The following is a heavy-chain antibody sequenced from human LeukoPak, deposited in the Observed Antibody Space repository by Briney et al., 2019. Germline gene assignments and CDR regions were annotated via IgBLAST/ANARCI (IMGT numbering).Heavy chain of an antibody. CDR3: AKSVTYSGSRGYVDY. Sequence: GGSLRLSCAASGFTFSSYAMSWVRQAPGKGLEWVSAISGSGGSTYYADSVKGRFTISRDNSKNTLYLQMNSLRAEDTAVYYCAKSVTYSGSRGYVDYWGQGTLVTVSS. CDR1: GFTFSSYA. D-gene: IGHD1-26*01. J-gene: IGHJ4*02. V-gene: IGHV3-23*01. CDR2: ISGSGGST.